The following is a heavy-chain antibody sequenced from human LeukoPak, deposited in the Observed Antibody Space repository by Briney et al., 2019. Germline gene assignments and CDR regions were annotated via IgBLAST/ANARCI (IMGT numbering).Heavy chain of an antibody. Sequence: GGSLKLSCAASGFTFSGSAMHWVRQASGKGLEWVGRIRSKANSYATAYAASVKGRFTISRDDSKNTAYLQMNSLKTEDTAVYYCTRVSSMVGNAFDIWGQGTMVTVSS. CDR3: TRVSSMVGNAFDI. CDR2: IRSKANSYAT. CDR1: GFTFSGSA. J-gene: IGHJ3*02. V-gene: IGHV3-73*01. D-gene: IGHD3-10*01.